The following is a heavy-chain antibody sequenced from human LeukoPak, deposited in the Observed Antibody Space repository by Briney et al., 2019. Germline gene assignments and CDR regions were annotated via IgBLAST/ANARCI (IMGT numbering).Heavy chain of an antibody. CDR2: MNPNSDNT. Sequence: ASVKVSCKASGYTFTSYGISWVRQATGQGLEWMGWMNPNSDNTGYAQKFQGRVTMTRNTSISTAYMELSSLRSEDTAVYYCARGARGSGNYEWFDPWGQGTLVTVSS. CDR3: ARGARGSGNYEWFDP. J-gene: IGHJ5*02. CDR1: GYTFTSYG. D-gene: IGHD3-10*01. V-gene: IGHV1-8*02.